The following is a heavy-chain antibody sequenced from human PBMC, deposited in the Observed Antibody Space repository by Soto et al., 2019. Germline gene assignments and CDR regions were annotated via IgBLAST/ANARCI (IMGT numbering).Heavy chain of an antibody. CDR2: MNPNSGNT. CDR3: ARMGRAVVFWSGYDYYYYGMDV. D-gene: IGHD3-3*01. CDR1: GYTFTSYD. J-gene: IGHJ6*02. Sequence: ASVKVSCKASGYTFTSYDINWVRQATGQGLEWMGWMNPNSGNTGYAQKFQGRVTMTRNTSISTAYMELSSLRSEDTAVYYCARMGRAVVFWSGYDYYYYGMDVWGQGTTVTVSS. V-gene: IGHV1-8*01.